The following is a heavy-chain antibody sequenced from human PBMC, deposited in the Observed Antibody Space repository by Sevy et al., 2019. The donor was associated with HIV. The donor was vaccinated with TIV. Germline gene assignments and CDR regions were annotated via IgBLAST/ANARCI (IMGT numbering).Heavy chain of an antibody. CDR2: IYYSGST. CDR3: ARRTYSRTTFDY. V-gene: IGHV4-39*01. J-gene: IGHJ4*02. D-gene: IGHD6-13*01. Sequence: SETLSLTCTVSRGSISSSTYYWAWIRQPPGKGLEWIGSIYYSGSTYYNPSLKSRVTISVDTSKNQFSLRLSSVTAADTAVYYCARRTYSRTTFDYWGQGTLVTVSS. CDR1: RGSISSSTYY.